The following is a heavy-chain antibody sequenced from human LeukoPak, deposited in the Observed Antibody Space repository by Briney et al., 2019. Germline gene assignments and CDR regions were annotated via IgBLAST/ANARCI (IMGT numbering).Heavy chain of an antibody. CDR1: GFTFSSYA. D-gene: IGHD5-18*01. Sequence: QPGGSLRLSCAASGFTFSSYAMHWVRQAPGKGLEWVAVISYDGSNKYYADSVKGRFTISRDNSKNTLYLQMNSLRAEDTAVYYCAREVYSYVTSYCAHCRYGMDVGGQGPTVTVSS. CDR3: AREVYSYVTSYCAHCRYGMDV. V-gene: IGHV3-30-3*01. J-gene: IGHJ6*02. CDR2: ISYDGSNK.